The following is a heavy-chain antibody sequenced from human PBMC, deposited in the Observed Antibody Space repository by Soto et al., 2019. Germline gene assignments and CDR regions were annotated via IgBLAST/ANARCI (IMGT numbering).Heavy chain of an antibody. V-gene: IGHV4-4*07. J-gene: IGHJ5*02. CDR1: GGSISSYY. CDR2: IYTSGST. Sequence: PSETLSLTCTVSGGSISSYYWSWIRQPAGKGLEWIGRIYTSGSTNYNPSLKSRVTMSVDTSKNQFSLKLSSVTAADTAVYYCARGLWLEPAAKKVEGSNWFDPWGQGTLVTVS. D-gene: IGHD2-2*01. CDR3: ARGLWLEPAAKKVEGSNWFDP.